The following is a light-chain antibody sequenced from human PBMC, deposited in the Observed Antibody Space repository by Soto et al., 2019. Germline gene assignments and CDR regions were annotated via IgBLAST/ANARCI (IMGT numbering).Light chain of an antibody. CDR3: QQYKNGTWT. CDR2: GXS. V-gene: IGKV3-15*01. Sequence: IVLTQSPATLSLSRGERATLCXRASNSITATLSWYQQKPGXAPRXXXYGXSTRATSFPARLSGSGSGTDFTLTISSLQSEDFAVYYCQQYKNGTWTFGQGTKVDIK. J-gene: IGKJ1*01. CDR1: NSITAT.